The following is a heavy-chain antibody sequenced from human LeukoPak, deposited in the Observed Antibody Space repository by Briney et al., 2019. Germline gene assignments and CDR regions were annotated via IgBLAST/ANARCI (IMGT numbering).Heavy chain of an antibody. CDR2: ISSSSSYI. D-gene: IGHD3-3*01. Sequence: GGSLRLSCAASGFTFSSYIMNWVRQAPGKGLEWVSSISSSSSYIYYADSVRGRFTISRDNAKNSLSLQMNSLRAEDTAVYYCARDPYNGYYGDDYYYYMDVWGKGTTVTISS. V-gene: IGHV3-21*01. CDR3: ARDPYNGYYGDDYYYYMDV. J-gene: IGHJ6*03. CDR1: GFTFSSYI.